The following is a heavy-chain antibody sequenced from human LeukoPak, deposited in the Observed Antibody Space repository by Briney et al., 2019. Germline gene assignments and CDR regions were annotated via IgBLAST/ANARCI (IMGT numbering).Heavy chain of an antibody. J-gene: IGHJ1*01. Sequence: KSGGSLRLSCAASGFTFNSYSMYGVRQAPGKGLEWVSSISSSSSHMFYADSVKGRFSISRDNANNSLYLQMNSLRAEDTAVYYCVRDSGSSYGYYFLHWGQGTLVTVSS. CDR2: ISSSSSHM. V-gene: IGHV3-21*01. CDR3: VRDSGSSYGYYFLH. CDR1: GFTFNSYS. D-gene: IGHD1-26*01.